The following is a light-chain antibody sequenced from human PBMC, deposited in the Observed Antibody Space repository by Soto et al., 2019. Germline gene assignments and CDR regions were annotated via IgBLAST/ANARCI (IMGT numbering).Light chain of an antibody. Sequence: EIVLTQSPGTLSLSPGERATLSCRASQSVSSSYLAWYQQKPGQAPRLLIYGASSRATGIPDRFSGSGSGTDFTLTINRLEPEDFAVYYCQQYGNSPPTFGQGTKVDIK. CDR2: GAS. V-gene: IGKV3-20*01. J-gene: IGKJ1*01. CDR3: QQYGNSPPT. CDR1: QSVSSSY.